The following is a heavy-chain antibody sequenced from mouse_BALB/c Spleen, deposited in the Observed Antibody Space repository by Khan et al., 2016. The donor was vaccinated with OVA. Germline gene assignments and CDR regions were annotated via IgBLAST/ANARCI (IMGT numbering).Heavy chain of an antibody. CDR3: SRLAYYYDSEGFAY. CDR1: GFTFSTYG. Sequence: EVELVESGGDIVKPGGSLKLSCAASGFTFSTYGMSWVRQTPDKSLEWVATVSTGGHYTYYTDTVKGRFTISRDNAKNTLYLQMGSLRSEDTAMFYCSRLAYYYDSEGFAYWGQGTLVTVSA. V-gene: IGHV5-6*01. J-gene: IGHJ3*01. D-gene: IGHD1-1*01. CDR2: VSTGGHYT.